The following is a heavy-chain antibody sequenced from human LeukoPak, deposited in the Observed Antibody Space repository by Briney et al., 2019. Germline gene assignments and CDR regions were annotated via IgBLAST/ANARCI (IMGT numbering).Heavy chain of an antibody. D-gene: IGHD1-1*01. V-gene: IGHV3-30-3*01. J-gene: IGHJ5*02. CDR1: GFTFSSYA. CDR2: ISYDGSNK. Sequence: PGRSLRLSCAASGFTFSSYAMHWVRQAPGKGLEWVAVISYDGSNKYYADSVKGRFTISRDNSKNTLYLQMNSLRAEDTAVYYCARGTTSSIIIINHWFDPWGQGTLVTVSS. CDR3: ARGTTSSIIIINHWFDP.